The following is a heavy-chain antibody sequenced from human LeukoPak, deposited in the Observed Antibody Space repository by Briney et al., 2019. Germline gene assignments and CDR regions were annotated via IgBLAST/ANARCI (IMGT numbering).Heavy chain of an antibody. CDR3: ANAWSNFDF. CDR2: ISSGGDYI. V-gene: IGHV3-21*01. CDR1: GFTFTNYN. J-gene: IGHJ4*02. Sequence: GGSLRLSCAASGFTFTNYNMNWARQAPGKGLEWVSSISSGGDYIFYADSVKGRFTISRDNAKNSLYLQMNSLRAEDTAVYYCANAWSNFDFWGQGTLVTVSS.